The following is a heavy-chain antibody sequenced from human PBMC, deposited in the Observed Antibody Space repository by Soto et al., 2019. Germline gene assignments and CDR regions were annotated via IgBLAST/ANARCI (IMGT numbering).Heavy chain of an antibody. CDR1: GYTLTELS. J-gene: IGHJ4*02. CDR2: FDPEDGET. Sequence: EASVKVSCKVSGYTLTELSMHWVRQAPGKGLEWMGGFDPEDGETIYAQKFQGRVTMTEDTSTDTAYMELSSLRSEDTAVYYCATDHRDGYHKANKGHYWGQGTLVTVSS. CDR3: ATDHRDGYHKANKGHY. V-gene: IGHV1-24*01. D-gene: IGHD5-12*01.